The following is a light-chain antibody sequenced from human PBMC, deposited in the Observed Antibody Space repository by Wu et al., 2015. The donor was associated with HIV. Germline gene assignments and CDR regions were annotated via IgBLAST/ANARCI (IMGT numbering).Light chain of an antibody. V-gene: IGKV3-20*01. CDR2: AAS. CDR3: QHYSSSPTMYT. Sequence: EIVLTQSPGTLSLSPGERATLSCRASQSVSSNYLAWYQKKSGQAPRLLIYAASSMATGIPDRFSGSESGTDFTLTISRLEPEDFAVYYCQHYSSSPTMYTFGQGTKLEIK. J-gene: IGKJ2*01. CDR1: QSVSSNY.